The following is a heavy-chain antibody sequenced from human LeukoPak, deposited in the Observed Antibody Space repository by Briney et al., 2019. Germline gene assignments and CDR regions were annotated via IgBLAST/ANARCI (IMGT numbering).Heavy chain of an antibody. V-gene: IGHV5-51*01. CDR1: GYSFTTYW. D-gene: IGHD3-22*01. Sequence: GKSLKISCKGSGYSFTTYWIGWVRQMPGKGLEWVGIIYPGDSDTRYSPSFQGQVTISADKSISTAYLQWGSLKASDTAMYYCARREYDSSGYYFDYWGQGTLVTVSS. CDR3: ARREYDSSGYYFDY. J-gene: IGHJ4*02. CDR2: IYPGDSDT.